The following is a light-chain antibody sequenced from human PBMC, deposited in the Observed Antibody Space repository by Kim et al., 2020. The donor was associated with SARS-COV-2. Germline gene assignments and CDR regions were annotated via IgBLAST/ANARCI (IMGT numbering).Light chain of an antibody. CDR1: QSVSASH. Sequence: SPGERATTSCGASQSVSASHLACYQQTPGPAPGLLLSGASSRATGIPDRFSGSGSGTDFTLTISRLEPEDFAVYYCQQFGSSFTFGQGTKVEIK. J-gene: IGKJ2*01. CDR2: GAS. V-gene: IGKV3-20*01. CDR3: QQFGSSFT.